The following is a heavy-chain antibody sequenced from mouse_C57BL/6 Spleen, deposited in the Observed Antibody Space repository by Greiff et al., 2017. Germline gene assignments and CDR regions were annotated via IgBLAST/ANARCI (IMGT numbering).Heavy chain of an antibody. J-gene: IGHJ4*01. CDR3: ARNYGYSNHYYAMDY. CDR1: GFSLTSYA. Sequence: VNLVESGPGLVAPSQRLSITCTVSGFSLTSYAISWVRQPPGKGLEWLGVIWTGGGTNYNSALKSRLSISKDNSKSQVFLKMNSLQTDDTARYYCARNYGYSNHYYAMDYWGQGTSVTVSS. D-gene: IGHD2-5*01. V-gene: IGHV2-9-1*01. CDR2: IWTGGGT.